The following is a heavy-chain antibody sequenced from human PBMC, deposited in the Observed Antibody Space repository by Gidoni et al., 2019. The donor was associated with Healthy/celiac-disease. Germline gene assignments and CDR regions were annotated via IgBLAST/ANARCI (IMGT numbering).Heavy chain of an antibody. CDR3: ANSPPPFIAAAGTGY. J-gene: IGHJ4*01. Sequence: EVQLVESGGGLVQPGRSLRLSCAASGFTFDDYAMHWVRQAPGKGLELVSGIILNSGSIGYADSVKGRFTISRDNAKNSLYLQMNSLRAEDTALYYCANSPPPFIAAAGTGYWGQGTLVTVSS. V-gene: IGHV3-9*01. D-gene: IGHD6-13*01. CDR2: IILNSGSI. CDR1: GFTFDDYA.